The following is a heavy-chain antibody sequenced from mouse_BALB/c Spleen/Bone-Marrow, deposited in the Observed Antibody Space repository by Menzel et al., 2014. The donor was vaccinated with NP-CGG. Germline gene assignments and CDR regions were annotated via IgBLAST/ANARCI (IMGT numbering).Heavy chain of an antibody. Sequence: VQLQQPGPELVKPGASVKISCKTSGYTFTEYTMHWVKQSHGKSLEWIGTINPNNGGTSYNQKFKGKATLTVDKSSSTAYMELRSLTSEGSAVYYCARRIPYGYAMDYWGQGTSVTVSS. D-gene: IGHD2-2*01. J-gene: IGHJ4*01. CDR1: GYTFTEYT. V-gene: IGHV1-22*01. CDR2: INPNNGGT. CDR3: ARRIPYGYAMDY.